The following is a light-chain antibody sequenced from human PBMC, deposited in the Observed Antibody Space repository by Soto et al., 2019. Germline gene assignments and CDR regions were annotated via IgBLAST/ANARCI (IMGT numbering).Light chain of an antibody. CDR2: GNS. Sequence: QSGLTQPPSVSGAPGQRVTISCTGSSSNIGAGYDVHWYQQLPGTAPKLLIYGNSNRPSGVPDRFSGSKSGTSASLAITGLQAEDGADYYCQSYDSSLSGSYVFGTGTKVTVL. V-gene: IGLV1-40*01. CDR1: SSNIGAGYD. J-gene: IGLJ1*01. CDR3: QSYDSSLSGSYV.